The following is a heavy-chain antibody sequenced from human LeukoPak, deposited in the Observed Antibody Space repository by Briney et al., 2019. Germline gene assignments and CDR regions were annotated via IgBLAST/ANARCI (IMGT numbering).Heavy chain of an antibody. CDR2: INPNSGGT. CDR1: VYTFTGYY. D-gene: IGHD5-18*01. V-gene: IGHV1-2*02. Sequence: ASVKVSCKPSVYTFTGYYMHWVRPAPGQGLEWMGWINPNSGGTNYAQRFQGRVTMTRDTSISTAYMELSRLRAEDTAVYYCAKAPRGQIQLWLHGNFDYWGQGTLVTVSS. J-gene: IGHJ4*02. CDR3: AKAPRGQIQLWLHGNFDY.